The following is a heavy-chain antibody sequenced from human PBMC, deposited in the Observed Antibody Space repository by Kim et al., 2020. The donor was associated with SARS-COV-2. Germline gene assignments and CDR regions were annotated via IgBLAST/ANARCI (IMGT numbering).Heavy chain of an antibody. CDR3: ARGIFRAVAGTSYYYYGMDV. D-gene: IGHD6-19*01. J-gene: IGHJ6*02. Sequence: ASVKVSCKASGYTFTSYGISWVRQAPGQGLEWMGWISAYNGNTNYAQKLQGRVTMTTDTSTSTAYMELRSLRSDDTGVYYCARGIFRAVAGTSYYYYGMDVWGQGTTVTVSS. V-gene: IGHV1-18*01. CDR2: ISAYNGNT. CDR1: GYTFTSYG.